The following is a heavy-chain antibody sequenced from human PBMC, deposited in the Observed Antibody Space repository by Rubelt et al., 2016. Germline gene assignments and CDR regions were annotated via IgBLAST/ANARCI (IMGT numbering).Heavy chain of an antibody. J-gene: IGHJ4*02. CDR1: GFTFSSNS. CDR3: ARDGVDY. CDR2: ISSSSNTI. D-gene: IGHD3-16*01. Sequence: GQLVESGGGLVQPGGSLRLSCAASGFTFSSNSMNWVRQAPGKGLEWVSYISSSSNTIYYADSVKGRFTISRDNTKNTLYLQMNSLTVDDTAVYYCARDGVDYWGQGTLVTVSS. V-gene: IGHV3-48*01.